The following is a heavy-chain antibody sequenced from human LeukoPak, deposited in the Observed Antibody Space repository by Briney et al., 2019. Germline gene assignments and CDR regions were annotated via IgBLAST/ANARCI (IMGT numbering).Heavy chain of an antibody. J-gene: IGHJ4*02. D-gene: IGHD3-10*01. CDR1: GFTFSSYW. V-gene: IGHV3-7*01. CDR3: ARGGYYYGSGRYYT. Sequence: GGSPRLSCAASGFTFSSYWMSWVRQAPGKGLEWVANIKQDGSEKYYVDSAKGRFTISRDNAKNSLYLQMNSLRAEDTAVYYCARGGYYYGSGRYYTWGQGTLVTVSS. CDR2: IKQDGSEK.